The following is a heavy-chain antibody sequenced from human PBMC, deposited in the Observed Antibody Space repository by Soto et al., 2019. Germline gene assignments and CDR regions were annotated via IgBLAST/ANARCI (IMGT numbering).Heavy chain of an antibody. D-gene: IGHD4-17*01. CDR3: ARLTLSATVTTSYYYGMDV. CDR1: GYSYTSYC. CDR2: IYPGDSDA. V-gene: IGHV5-51*01. J-gene: IGHJ6*02. Sequence: PGGSPKISCKHTGYSYTSYCIGWVRQMPGKGREWMGMIYPGDSDARYSPSFQGQVTSSADKYISTAYLQWRSLKASDTAMYYCARLTLSATVTTSYYYGMDVWGQGTTVTVSS.